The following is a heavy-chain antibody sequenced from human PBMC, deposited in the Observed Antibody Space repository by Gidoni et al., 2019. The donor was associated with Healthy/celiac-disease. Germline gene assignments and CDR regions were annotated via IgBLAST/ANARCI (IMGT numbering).Heavy chain of an antibody. CDR1: GYTLTSYD. D-gene: IGHD3-10*01. CDR3: ARSEGSGSSFYYGMDV. V-gene: IGHV1-8*01. J-gene: IGHJ6*02. Sequence: QVQLLQSGAEVKKPGASVKVSCKASGYTLTSYDINWGRQATGQGLEWMGWMNPHSGNTGYAQKFQGRVTMTRNTSISTAYMELSSLRSEETAVYYCARSEGSGSSFYYGMDVWGQGTTVTVSS. CDR2: MNPHSGNT.